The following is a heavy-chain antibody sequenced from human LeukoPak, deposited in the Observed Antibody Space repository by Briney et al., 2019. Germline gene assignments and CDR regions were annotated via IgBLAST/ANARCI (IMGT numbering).Heavy chain of an antibody. CDR3: ASCWLAADAFDI. CDR2: IIPIFGTA. J-gene: IGHJ3*02. D-gene: IGHD2-15*01. Sequence: SVKVSCKASGGTFSSYAISWVRQAPGQGLEWMGGIIPIFGTANYAQKFQGRVTITADESTSTAYMELSSLRSEDTAVYYCASCWLAADAFDIWGQGTMVTVSS. CDR1: GGTFSSYA. V-gene: IGHV1-69*13.